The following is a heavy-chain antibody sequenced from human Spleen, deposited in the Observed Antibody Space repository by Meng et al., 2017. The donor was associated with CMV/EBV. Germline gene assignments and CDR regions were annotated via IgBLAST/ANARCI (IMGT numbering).Heavy chain of an antibody. CDR3: ARDLRSLTSIAVGFDP. J-gene: IGHJ5*02. CDR2: ISSSSSYI. CDR1: GFTFSSYS. V-gene: IGHV3-21*01. D-gene: IGHD6-19*01. Sequence: GESLKISCAASGFTFSSYSMNWVRQAPGKGLEWVSSISSSSSYIYYADSVKGRFTISRDNAKNSLYLQMNSLRAEDTAVYYCARDLRSLTSIAVGFDPWGQGTLVTVSS.